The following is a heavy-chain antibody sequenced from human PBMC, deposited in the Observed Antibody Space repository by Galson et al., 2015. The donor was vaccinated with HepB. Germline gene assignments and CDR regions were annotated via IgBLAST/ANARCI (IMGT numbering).Heavy chain of an antibody. CDR2: ILYDGNNR. V-gene: IGHV3-30-3*01. Sequence: SLRLSCAASEFTFSSSAMHWVRQAPGKGLEWVAVILYDGNNRYYADSVRGRFTISRDNSKNTLYLHMNSPRPDDTAVYYCARERSGYSLNDAFDIWGQGTMVTVSS. J-gene: IGHJ3*02. D-gene: IGHD3-22*01. CDR3: ARERSGYSLNDAFDI. CDR1: EFTFSSSA.